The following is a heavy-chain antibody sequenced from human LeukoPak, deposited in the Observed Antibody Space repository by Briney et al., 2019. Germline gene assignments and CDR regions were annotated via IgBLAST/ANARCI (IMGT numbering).Heavy chain of an antibody. D-gene: IGHD5-24*01. CDR3: TRDQMNY. CDR1: EFTVSRNY. V-gene: IGHV3-53*01. CDR2: IFSNGDT. Sequence: QPGGSLRLSCTASEFTVSRNYMLWVRQAPGKGLEWVSLIFSNGDTHYAASVKGRVTISRDTSKNTVSLQMNSLRVEDTAMYYCTRDQMNYWGQGTLVTVSS. J-gene: IGHJ4*02.